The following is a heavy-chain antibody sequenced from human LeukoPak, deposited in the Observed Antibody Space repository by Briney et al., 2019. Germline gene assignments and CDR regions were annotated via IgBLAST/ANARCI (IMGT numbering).Heavy chain of an antibody. CDR2: ISSNSDYI. V-gene: IGHV3-21*01. Sequence: GGSLRLSCAASGFTFSSYHINWVGQAPWKGLEWVSSISSNSDYIYYADSVKGRFTISRDNAKNSLYLQMNSLRAEDTAVYYCARGLCGGDCYDYWGQGTLVTVSS. D-gene: IGHD2-21*01. CDR1: GFTFSSYH. CDR3: ARGLCGGDCYDY. J-gene: IGHJ4*02.